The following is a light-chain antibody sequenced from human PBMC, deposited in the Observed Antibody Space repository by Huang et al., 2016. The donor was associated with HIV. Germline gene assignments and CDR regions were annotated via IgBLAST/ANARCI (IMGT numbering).Light chain of an antibody. CDR3: QQYGSSPPYT. Sequence: EIVLTQSPGTLSLSPGERASLSCRASQSLRSRYFAWYQQKPGQALRLLIYDTSIRATDIPDRFSGSGSGTDFTLTISRLEPEDFAIYYCQQYGSSPPYTFGQGTKLEIK. CDR2: DTS. V-gene: IGKV3-20*01. CDR1: QSLRSRY. J-gene: IGKJ2*01.